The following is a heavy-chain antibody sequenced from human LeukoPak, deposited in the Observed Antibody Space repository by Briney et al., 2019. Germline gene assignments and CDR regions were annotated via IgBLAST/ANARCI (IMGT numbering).Heavy chain of an antibody. CDR1: GGSISSYY. V-gene: IGHV4-4*09. Sequence: SETLSLTRTVSGGSISSYYWSWIRQPPGKGLEWIGYIYTSGSTNYNPSLKSRVTISVDTSKNQFSLKLSSVTAADTAVYYCARWDYDFWSGYYPVGYYYYMDVWGKGTTVTVSS. CDR2: IYTSGST. D-gene: IGHD3-3*01. CDR3: ARWDYDFWSGYYPVGYYYYMDV. J-gene: IGHJ6*03.